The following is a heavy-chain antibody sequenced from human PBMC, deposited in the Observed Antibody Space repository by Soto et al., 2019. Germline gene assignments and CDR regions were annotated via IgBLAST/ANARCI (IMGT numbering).Heavy chain of an antibody. J-gene: IGHJ3*01. D-gene: IGHD2-2*02. CDR1: GFTFRSYS. CDR2: ISSTSSVI. V-gene: IGHV3-21*06. CDR3: LRGGRGYTRDDVSDA. Sequence: EVQLVESGGGLVKPGGSLRLSCVDSGFTFRSYSMNWVRQAPGKGLEWVASISSTSSVIWYADSLKGRFTISRDNAKNSLFLQMDSLRADDTAVYYCLRGGRGYTRDDVSDAWGHGTMVTVSS.